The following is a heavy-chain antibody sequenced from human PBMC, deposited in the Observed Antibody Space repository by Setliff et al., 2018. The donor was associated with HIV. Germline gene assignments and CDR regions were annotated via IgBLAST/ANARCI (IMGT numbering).Heavy chain of an antibody. D-gene: IGHD2-15*01. CDR1: GGSFSGYY. J-gene: IGHJ6*03. V-gene: IGHV4-34*01. Sequence: SETLSLTCAVYGGSFSGYYWSWIRQPPGKGLEWIGEINHSGSTNYNPSLKSRVTISVDTSKNQFSLKLSSVTAADTAVYYCARERGPVGVVAAAYYYYMDVWG. CDR3: ARERGPVGVVAAAYYYYMDV. CDR2: INHSGST.